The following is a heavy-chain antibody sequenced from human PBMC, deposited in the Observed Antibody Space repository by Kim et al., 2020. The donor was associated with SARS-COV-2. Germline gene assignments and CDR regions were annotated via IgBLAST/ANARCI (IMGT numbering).Heavy chain of an antibody. CDR3: ARDKWDIVVVVAATHNWFDP. CDR1: GYTFTSYG. CDR2: ISAYNGNT. V-gene: IGHV1-18*01. D-gene: IGHD2-15*01. J-gene: IGHJ5*02. Sequence: ASVKVSCKASGYTFTSYGISWVRQAPGQGLEWMGWISAYNGNTNYAQKLQGRVTMTTDTSTSTAYMELRSLRSDDTAVYYCARDKWDIVVVVAATHNWFDPWGQGTLVTVSS.